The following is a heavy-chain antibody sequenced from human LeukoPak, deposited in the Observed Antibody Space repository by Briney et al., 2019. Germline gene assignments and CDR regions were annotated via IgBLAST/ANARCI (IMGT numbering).Heavy chain of an antibody. CDR2: ISYDGSNK. J-gene: IGHJ4*02. CDR1: GFTFSSYA. CDR3: AKEQYYYDSSGFDY. V-gene: IGHV3-30*04. Sequence: QPGRSLRLSCAASGFTFSSYAMHWVRQAPGKGLEWVAVISYDGSNKYYADSVKGRFTISRDNSKNTLYLQMNSLRAEDTAVYYCAKEQYYYDSSGFDYWGQGTLVTVSS. D-gene: IGHD3-22*01.